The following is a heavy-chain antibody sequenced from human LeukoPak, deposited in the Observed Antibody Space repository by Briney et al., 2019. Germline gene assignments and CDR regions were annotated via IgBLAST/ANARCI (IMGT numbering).Heavy chain of an antibody. D-gene: IGHD6-13*01. J-gene: IGHJ4*02. V-gene: IGHV3-9*01. Sequence: GGSLRLSCAASGFTFSSYSMNWVRQAPGKGLEWVSGISWNSGSIGYADSVKGRFTISRDNAKNSLYLQMNSLRAEDTALYYCAKDYFSSSWDYYFDYWGQGTLVTVSS. CDR2: ISWNSGSI. CDR1: GFTFSSYS. CDR3: AKDYFSSSWDYYFDY.